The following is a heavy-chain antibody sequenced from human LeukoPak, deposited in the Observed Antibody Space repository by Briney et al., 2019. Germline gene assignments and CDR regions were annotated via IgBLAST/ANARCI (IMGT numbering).Heavy chain of an antibody. J-gene: IGHJ6*03. Sequence: GGSLRLSCAASGFTFSSYGMHWVRQAPGKGLEWVAVISYDGSNKYYADSVKGRFTISRDNSKNTLYLQMNSLRAEDTAVYYCAKDHSGWYEDYYYYYYMDVWGKGTTVTVSS. V-gene: IGHV3-30*18. CDR1: GFTFSSYG. D-gene: IGHD6-19*01. CDR3: AKDHSGWYEDYYYYYYMDV. CDR2: ISYDGSNK.